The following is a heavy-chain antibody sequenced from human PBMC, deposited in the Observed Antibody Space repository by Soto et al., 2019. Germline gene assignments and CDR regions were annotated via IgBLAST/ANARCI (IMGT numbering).Heavy chain of an antibody. CDR1: GGSISSYY. Sequence: SETLSLTCTVSGGSISSYYRSWIRQPPGKGLEWIGYIYYSGSTNYNPSLKSRVTISVDTSKNQFSLKLSSVTAADTAVYYCARDEWGYYDSSGYLPGAFDIWGQGTMVTVSS. D-gene: IGHD3-22*01. J-gene: IGHJ3*02. V-gene: IGHV4-59*01. CDR3: ARDEWGYYDSSGYLPGAFDI. CDR2: IYYSGST.